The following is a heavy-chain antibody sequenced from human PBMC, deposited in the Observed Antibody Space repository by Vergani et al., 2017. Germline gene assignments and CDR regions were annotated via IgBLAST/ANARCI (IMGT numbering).Heavy chain of an antibody. V-gene: IGHV5-51*01. Sequence: EVQLVQSGAEVKKPGESLKISCKGSGYSFTSYWIGWVRQMPGKGLEWMWIIYPGDYDTRYRPSFQGQVTITAYRSISTDYLQWSSLKASDTAMYYCARHESLWFGESRGGVDPWGQGTLVTFSS. CDR3: ARHESLWFGESRGGVDP. J-gene: IGHJ5*02. CDR1: GYSFTSYW. D-gene: IGHD3-10*01. CDR2: IYPGDYDT.